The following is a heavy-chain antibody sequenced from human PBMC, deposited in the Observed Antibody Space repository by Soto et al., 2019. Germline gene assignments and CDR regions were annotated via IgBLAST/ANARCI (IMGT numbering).Heavy chain of an antibody. J-gene: IGHJ4*02. CDR3: ATAGVGITTRDFDY. D-gene: IGHD1-26*01. CDR1: GFTFTNYW. Sequence: EVQLVESGGGLVQPGGSLRLSCAASGFTFTNYWMTWVRQAPGKGLEWVANIKQDGSGKYYVDSVKGRFTISRDNAKNSLYLQMNSLRADDTALYYCATAGVGITTRDFDYWGQGTLVTVSS. CDR2: IKQDGSGK. V-gene: IGHV3-7*01.